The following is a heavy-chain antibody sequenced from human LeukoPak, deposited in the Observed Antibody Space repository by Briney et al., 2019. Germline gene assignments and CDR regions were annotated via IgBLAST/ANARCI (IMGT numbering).Heavy chain of an antibody. CDR3: ARDKQDYSRYNWFDP. CDR1: GGSISSSSYY. D-gene: IGHD2-15*01. J-gene: IGHJ5*02. V-gene: IGHV4-39*07. CDR2: IYYSGST. Sequence: SETLSLTCTVSGGSISSSSYYWGWIRQPPGKGLEWIGSIYYSGSTYYNPSLKSRVTISVDTSKNQFSLRLSSVTAADTAVYYCARDKQDYSRYNWFDPWGQGTLATVSS.